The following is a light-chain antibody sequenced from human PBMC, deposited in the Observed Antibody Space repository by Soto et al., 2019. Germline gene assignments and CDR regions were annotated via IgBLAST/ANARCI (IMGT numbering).Light chain of an antibody. CDR3: QQYDSFSVT. J-gene: IGKJ1*01. Sequence: DIQMTQSPSTLSASVGDRVIITCRASQSISTWLAWYQQKPGKAPKLLIYDVSALKRGVPPRFSGSGSGTEFTLTISSLQPDDFATYYCQQYDSFSVTFGQGTKVDIK. CDR2: DVS. CDR1: QSISTW. V-gene: IGKV1-5*01.